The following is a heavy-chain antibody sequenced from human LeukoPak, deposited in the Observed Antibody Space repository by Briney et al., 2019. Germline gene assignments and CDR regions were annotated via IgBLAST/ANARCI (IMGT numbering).Heavy chain of an antibody. J-gene: IGHJ4*02. Sequence: SETLSLTCTVSGGSISSSSYYWGWIRQPPGKGLEWIGSIYYSGSTYYNPSLKSRVTISVDTSKNQFSLKLSSVTAADTAVYHCARLDYYGSGSSEIDYWGQGTLVTVSS. CDR3: ARLDYYGSGSSEIDY. CDR2: IYYSGST. CDR1: GGSISSSSYY. D-gene: IGHD3-10*01. V-gene: IGHV4-39*01.